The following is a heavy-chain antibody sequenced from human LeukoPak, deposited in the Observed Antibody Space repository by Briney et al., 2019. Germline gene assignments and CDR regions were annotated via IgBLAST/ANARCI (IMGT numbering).Heavy chain of an antibody. J-gene: IGHJ2*01. V-gene: IGHV3-23*01. D-gene: IGHD5/OR15-5a*01. CDR1: GFTFSSYA. Sequence: GGSLRLSCAASGFTFSSYAMSWVRQAPGKGLEWVSAISGSGGSTYYADSVKGRFTISRDNSKSILFLQMNYLGPEDTAFYYCTRDILSGLTKYFDVWGRGALVSVSS. CDR3: TRDILSGLTKYFDV. CDR2: ISGSGGST.